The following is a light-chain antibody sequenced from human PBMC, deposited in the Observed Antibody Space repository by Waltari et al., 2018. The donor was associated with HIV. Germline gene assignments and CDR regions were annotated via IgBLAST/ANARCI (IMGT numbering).Light chain of an antibody. CDR2: SNK. Sequence: QSVLTQPPSASETPGQRVNISCSGSSSNIGRNTVNWYQQVPGTAPKPLIYSNKPRPSGVPGRFSGSKSGTSASLAISGLQSGDEAYYYCAAWDDSLNGVIFGGGTKLTVL. J-gene: IGLJ2*01. CDR1: SSNIGRNT. CDR3: AAWDDSLNGVI. V-gene: IGLV1-44*01.